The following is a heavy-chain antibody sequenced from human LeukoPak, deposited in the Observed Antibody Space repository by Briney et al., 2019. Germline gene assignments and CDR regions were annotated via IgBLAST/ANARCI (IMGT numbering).Heavy chain of an antibody. CDR1: GFTFSSYW. D-gene: IGHD1-26*01. CDR2: IKGDGSHT. V-gene: IGHV3-74*01. Sequence: GGSLRLSCAASGFTFSSYWMHWIRQAPGKGLVWVSRIKGDGSHTTYADSVKGRFTISRDNAKNTLFLQMKSLRVEDTAVYYCVRDWDHFDFDSWGQGTLVTVAS. CDR3: VRDWDHFDFDS. J-gene: IGHJ5*01.